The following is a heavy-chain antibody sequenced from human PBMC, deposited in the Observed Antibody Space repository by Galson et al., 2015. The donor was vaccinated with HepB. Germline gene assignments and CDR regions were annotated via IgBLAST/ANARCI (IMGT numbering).Heavy chain of an antibody. J-gene: IGHJ4*02. CDR3: ATDPPDSSSWPYDY. D-gene: IGHD6-13*01. V-gene: IGHV3-30*04. Sequence: SLRLSCAASGFTFSSYAMHWVRQAPGKGLEWVAVISYDGSNKYYADSVKGRFTISRDNSKNTLYLQMNSLRAEDTAVYYCATDPPDSSSWPYDYWGQGTLVTVSS. CDR1: GFTFSSYA. CDR2: ISYDGSNK.